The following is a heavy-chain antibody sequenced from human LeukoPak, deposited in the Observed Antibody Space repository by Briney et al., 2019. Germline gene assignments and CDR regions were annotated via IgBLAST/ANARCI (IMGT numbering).Heavy chain of an antibody. D-gene: IGHD2-21*02. CDR2: LSGNSANT. V-gene: IGHV3-23*01. CDR1: GFTFDTYG. CDR3: ARDGTGCGGDCYSDY. J-gene: IGHJ4*02. Sequence: PGGSLRLSCAASGFTFDTYGMSWVRQAPGKGLEWVSSLSGNSANTYYADSVKGRFTISRDNSKNTLYLQMNSLRAEDTAVYYCARDGTGCGGDCYSDYWGQGTLVTVSS.